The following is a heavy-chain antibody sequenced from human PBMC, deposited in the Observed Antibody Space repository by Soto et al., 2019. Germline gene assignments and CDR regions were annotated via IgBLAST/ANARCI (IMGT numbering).Heavy chain of an antibody. CDR3: AAYYYDSSGYLFDL. Sequence: GGSLRLSCAASGFTFSSYSMNWVRQAPGKGLEWVSYISSSSSTIYYADSVKGRFTISRDNAKNSLYLQMNSLRDEDTAVYYCAAYYYDSSGYLFDLWGRGTLVTVS. J-gene: IGHJ2*01. V-gene: IGHV3-48*02. D-gene: IGHD3-22*01. CDR2: ISSSSSTI. CDR1: GFTFSSYS.